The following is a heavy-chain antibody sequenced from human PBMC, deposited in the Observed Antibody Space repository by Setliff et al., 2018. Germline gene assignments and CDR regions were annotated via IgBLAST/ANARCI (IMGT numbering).Heavy chain of an antibody. Sequence: LSETLSLTCTVSGGSISSSSYYWGWIRQPPGKGLEWIGSIYYSGSTYYNPSLKSRVTISVDTSKNQFSLKLSSVTAADTAVYYCARETTYSSSWYGWFDPWGQGTLVTVSS. V-gene: IGHV4-39*07. CDR3: ARETTYSSSWYGWFDP. D-gene: IGHD6-13*01. J-gene: IGHJ5*02. CDR1: GGSISSSSYY. CDR2: IYYSGST.